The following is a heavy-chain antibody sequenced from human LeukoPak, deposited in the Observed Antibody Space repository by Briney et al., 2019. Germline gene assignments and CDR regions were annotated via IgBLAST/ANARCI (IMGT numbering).Heavy chain of an antibody. D-gene: IGHD3-16*01. CDR1: GGSFSGYY. CDR2: INHSGST. CDR3: ARKRGAYGY. Sequence: SETLSLTCAVYGGSFSGYYWSWTRQPPGKGLEWIGEINHSGSTNYNPSLKSRVTISVDTSKNQFSLKLGSVTAADTAVYYCARKRGAYGYWGQGTLVTVSS. J-gene: IGHJ4*02. V-gene: IGHV4-34*01.